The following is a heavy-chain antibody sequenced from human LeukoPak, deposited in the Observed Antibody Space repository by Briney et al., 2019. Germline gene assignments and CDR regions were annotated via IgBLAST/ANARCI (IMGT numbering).Heavy chain of an antibody. Sequence: SETLSLTCTVSGGSISSYYWSWIRQPAGKGLEWIGRIYTSGSTNYNPSLKSRVTMSVDTSKNQFSLKLSPVTAADTAVYYCARDSLPRITIFGYNWFDPWGQGTLVTVSS. V-gene: IGHV4-4*07. CDR2: IYTSGST. D-gene: IGHD3-3*01. CDR1: GGSISSYY. CDR3: ARDSLPRITIFGYNWFDP. J-gene: IGHJ5*02.